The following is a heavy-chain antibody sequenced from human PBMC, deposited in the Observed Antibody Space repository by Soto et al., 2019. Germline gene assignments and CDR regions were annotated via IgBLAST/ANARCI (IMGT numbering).Heavy chain of an antibody. Sequence: QVQLVESGGGVVQPGRSLRLSCAASGFTFSIYGMHWVRQAPGKGLEWVAVISYDGSNKYYADSVKGRFTISRDNSKNTLYLQMNSLRAEDTAVYYCAKDRPSGSRPYYYGMDVWGQGTTVTVSS. CDR3: AKDRPSGSRPYYYGMDV. V-gene: IGHV3-30*18. CDR1: GFTFSIYG. CDR2: ISYDGSNK. J-gene: IGHJ6*02. D-gene: IGHD1-26*01.